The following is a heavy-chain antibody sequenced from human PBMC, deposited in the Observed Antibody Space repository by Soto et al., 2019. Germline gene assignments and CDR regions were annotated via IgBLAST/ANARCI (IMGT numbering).Heavy chain of an antibody. J-gene: IGHJ4*02. CDR3: ARESVRYFHWLLSN. CDR1: GYTFTSYA. V-gene: IGHV1-3*01. Sequence: ASVKVSCKASGYTFTSYAMHWVRQAPGQRHEWMGWINAGNGNTKYSQKFQGRVTITRDTSASSAYMELSSLSSEDTAVYYCARESVRYFHWLLSNWDQGTLVTVSS. D-gene: IGHD3-9*01. CDR2: INAGNGNT.